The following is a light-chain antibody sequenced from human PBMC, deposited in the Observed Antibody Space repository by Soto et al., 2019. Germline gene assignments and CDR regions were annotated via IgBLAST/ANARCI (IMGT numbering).Light chain of an antibody. J-gene: IGKJ3*01. CDR1: QSVSGY. V-gene: IGKV3-11*01. Sequence: EIVLTQSPATLSLSPGERATLSCRASQSVSGYLAWFRQKPGQAPRLLIYDASNRATGIPARFSGSGSGTDFTITISSLEPEDFARYYCQQRYRWPFTFGPGTTLDI. CDR2: DAS. CDR3: QQRYRWPFT.